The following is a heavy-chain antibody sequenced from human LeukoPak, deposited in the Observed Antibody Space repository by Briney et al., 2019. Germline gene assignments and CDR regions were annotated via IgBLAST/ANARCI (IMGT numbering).Heavy chain of an antibody. CDR1: GGTFSSYA. J-gene: IGHJ6*02. D-gene: IGHD2-2*01. V-gene: IGHV1-69*13. CDR3: ARAGGYALDV. CDR2: IIPIFGTA. Sequence: SVKVSCTASGGTFSSYAISWVRQAPGQGRGWMGGIIPIFGTANYAQKFQGRVTITAYESTSTAYMELSGLRSEDTAVYYCARAGGYALDVWGQGTTVTVSS.